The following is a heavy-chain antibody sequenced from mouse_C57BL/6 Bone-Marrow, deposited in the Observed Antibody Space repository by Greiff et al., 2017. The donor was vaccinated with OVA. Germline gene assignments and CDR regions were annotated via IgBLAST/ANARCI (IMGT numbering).Heavy chain of an antibody. CDR1: GYTFTSYG. CDR2: IYPRRGNT. D-gene: IGHD1-1*01. V-gene: IGHV1-81*01. Sequence: VKLVESGAELARPGASVKLSCKASGYTFTSYGISWVKQRTGQGLEWIGEIYPRRGNTYYNEKFKGKATLTADKSSSTAYMELRSLTSEDSAVYFCARLIYYYGSSYAWFAYWGQGTLVTVSA. CDR3: ARLIYYYGSSYAWFAY. J-gene: IGHJ3*01.